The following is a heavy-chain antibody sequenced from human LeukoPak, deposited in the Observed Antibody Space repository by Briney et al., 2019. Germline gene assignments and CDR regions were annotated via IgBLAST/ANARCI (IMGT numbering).Heavy chain of an antibody. CDR2: IIPILGIA. CDR3: ASDRDCGGDLTSWCYYGMDV. CDR1: GGTFSSYA. Sequence: SVKVSCKASGGTFSSYAISWVRQAPGQGLEWMGRIIPILGIANYAQKFQGRVTITTGKSASTAYMELSSLRSEDTAVYYCASDRDCGGDLTSWCYYGMDVWGQGTTVTVSS. V-gene: IGHV1-69*04. J-gene: IGHJ6*02. D-gene: IGHD2-21*02.